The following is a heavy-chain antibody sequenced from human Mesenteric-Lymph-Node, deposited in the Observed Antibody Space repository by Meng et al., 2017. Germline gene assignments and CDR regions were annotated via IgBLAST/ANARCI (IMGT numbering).Heavy chain of an antibody. CDR1: GFTFSSYW. CDR3: AREGQWVTYYYGSGSYSY. J-gene: IGHJ4*01. Sequence: GESLKISCAASGFTFSSYWMSWVRQAPGKGLEWVANIKQDGSEKYYVDSVKGRFTISRDNAKNSLYLQMNSLRAEDTAVYYCAREGQWVTYYYGSGSYSYWGHGKLVNGAS. V-gene: IGHV3-7*01. CDR2: IKQDGSEK. D-gene: IGHD3-10*01.